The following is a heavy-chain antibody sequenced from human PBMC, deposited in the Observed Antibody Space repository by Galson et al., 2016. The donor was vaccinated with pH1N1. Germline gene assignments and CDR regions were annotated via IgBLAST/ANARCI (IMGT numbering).Heavy chain of an antibody. CDR1: GFSPSTSGMC. J-gene: IGHJ4*02. CDR2: IDWDDDK. D-gene: IGHD4-17*01. CDR3: ARLDYGDYSGYFEY. Sequence: ALVKPTQTLTLTCTFPGFSPSTSGMCVSWIRQPPGKALEWLALIDWDDDKYYSTSLKTRLTISKDTSKNQVVLTMTNMDPVDTATYYCARLDYGDYSGYFEYWGQGTLVTVSS. V-gene: IGHV2-70*01.